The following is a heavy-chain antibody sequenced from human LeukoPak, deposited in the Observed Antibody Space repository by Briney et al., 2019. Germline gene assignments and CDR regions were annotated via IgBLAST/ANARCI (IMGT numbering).Heavy chain of an antibody. J-gene: IGHJ4*02. Sequence: PGGSLRLSCAVSGFTFSTYAMSWVRQAPGKGLEWVSAVRGSGSDKYYADSVKGRFTISRDNSKNTLYLQMNSLRAGDTAIYCAKTSRGNSAYDSPFDYWGQGTLVTVSS. V-gene: IGHV3-23*01. CDR3: AKTSRGNSAYDSPFDY. D-gene: IGHD5-12*01. CDR2: VRGSGSDK. CDR1: GFTFSTYA.